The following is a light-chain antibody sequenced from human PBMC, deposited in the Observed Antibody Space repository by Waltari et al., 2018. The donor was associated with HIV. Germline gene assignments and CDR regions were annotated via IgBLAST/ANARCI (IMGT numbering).Light chain of an antibody. CDR3: QQYMSWPRT. CDR1: QSMSDD. J-gene: IGKJ1*01. CDR2: EAS. Sequence: ETVMTQSPDSLSVSPGETVLLSCRASQSMSDDLAWYQQKPGRAPRLLIYEASTRNTGVPVKVRGTGSGTEFTVTISSLQSEELGVYFCQQYMSWPRTFGQGTRVELK. V-gene: IGKV3-15*01.